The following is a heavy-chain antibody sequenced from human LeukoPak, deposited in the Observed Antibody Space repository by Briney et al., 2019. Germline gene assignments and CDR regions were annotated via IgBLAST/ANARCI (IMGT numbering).Heavy chain of an antibody. CDR1: GGSLSSYY. Sequence: SETLSLTCTVSGGSLSSYYWSWIRQPAGKGLEWIGRIYTSGSTNYNPSLKSRVTMSVDTSKNQFSLKLSSVTAADTAVYYCARDTDPIAAAGGWDWFDPWGQGTLVTVSS. D-gene: IGHD6-13*01. CDR3: ARDTDPIAAAGGWDWFDP. V-gene: IGHV4-4*07. CDR2: IYTSGST. J-gene: IGHJ5*02.